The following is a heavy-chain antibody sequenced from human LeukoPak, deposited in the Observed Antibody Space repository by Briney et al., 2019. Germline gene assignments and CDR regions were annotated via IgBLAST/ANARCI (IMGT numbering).Heavy chain of an antibody. CDR3: ARNSGYGYCFDY. D-gene: IGHD5-12*01. Sequence: PGGSLRLSCAVSGFTFSSYAMSWVRQAPGKGLEWVSAISGSGGSTYYADSVKGRFTISRDNSKNTLYLQMNSLRAEDTAVYYCARNSGYGYCFDYWGQGTLVTVSS. CDR2: ISGSGGST. CDR1: GFTFSSYA. J-gene: IGHJ4*02. V-gene: IGHV3-23*01.